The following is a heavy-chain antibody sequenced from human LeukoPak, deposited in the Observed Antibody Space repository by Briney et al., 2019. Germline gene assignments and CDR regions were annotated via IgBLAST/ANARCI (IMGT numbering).Heavy chain of an antibody. CDR2: ISSSGNTI. D-gene: IGHD6-19*01. V-gene: IGHV3-11*04. CDR1: GFTFSDYY. Sequence: GGSLRLSCAASGFTFSDYYMNWIRQAPGKGLQWISYISSSGNTIYYADSVKGRFTISRDNAKNSLYLQMNSLRADDTAVYYCARDLEEYQVRPVAGTHYFDYWGQGTLVTVSS. CDR3: ARDLEEYQVRPVAGTHYFDY. J-gene: IGHJ4*02.